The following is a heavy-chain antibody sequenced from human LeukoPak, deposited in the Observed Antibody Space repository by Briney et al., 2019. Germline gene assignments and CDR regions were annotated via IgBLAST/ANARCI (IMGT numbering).Heavy chain of an antibody. V-gene: IGHV3-23*01. CDR2: ITGRGGST. CDR1: GFTFSISV. D-gene: IGHD3-22*01. CDR3: AKVRMITMIAYDAFDI. J-gene: IGHJ3*02. Sequence: PGGSLRLSCAASGFTFSISVMSWVRQAPGKGLEWVSAITGRGGSTYYADSVKGRFTISRDNSKNTLYLQMNSLRAEDTAVYYCAKVRMITMIAYDAFDIWGQGTMVTVSS.